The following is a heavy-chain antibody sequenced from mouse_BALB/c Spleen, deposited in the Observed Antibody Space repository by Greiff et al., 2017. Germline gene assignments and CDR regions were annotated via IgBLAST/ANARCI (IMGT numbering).Heavy chain of an antibody. CDR1: GYTFTSYD. CDR3: ARHYRYDEYAMDY. D-gene: IGHD2-14*01. CDR2: IYPGDGST. Sequence: SGPELVKPGALVKISCKASGYTFTSYDINWVKQRPGQGLEWIGWIYPGDGSTKYNEKFKGKATLTADKSSSTAYMQLSSLTSENSAVYFCARHYRYDEYAMDYWGQGTSVTVSS. V-gene: IGHV1S33*01. J-gene: IGHJ4*01.